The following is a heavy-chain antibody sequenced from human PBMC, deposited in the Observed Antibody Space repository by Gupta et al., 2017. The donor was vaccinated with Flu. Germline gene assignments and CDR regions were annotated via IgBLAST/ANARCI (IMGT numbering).Heavy chain of an antibody. J-gene: IGHJ6*02. CDR3: ARYGFSFGLDL. D-gene: IGHD3-10*01. V-gene: IGHV3-7*03. CDR1: FSKDW. CDR2: IKRDGSEK. Sequence: FSKDWMSWVRMAPGKGLEWVANIKRDGSEKKYVDSAKGRFTISRDNAEDSLFLSMTSLRAEDTAVDYCARYGFSFGLDLWGQGTTVTVSS.